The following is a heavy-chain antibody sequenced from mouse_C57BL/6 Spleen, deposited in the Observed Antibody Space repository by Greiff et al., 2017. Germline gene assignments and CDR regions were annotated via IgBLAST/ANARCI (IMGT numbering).Heavy chain of an antibody. CDR2: INPNNGGT. V-gene: IGHV1-18*01. CDR3: ANYGNYGYFDV. CDR1: GYTFTDYN. D-gene: IGHD2-1*01. J-gene: IGHJ1*03. Sequence: EVQLQQSGPELVKPGASVKIPCKASGYTFTDYNMDWVKQSHGKSLEWIGDINPNNGGTIYNQKFKGKATLTVDKSSSTAYMELRSLTSEDTAVYYCANYGNYGYFDVWGTGTTVTVSS.